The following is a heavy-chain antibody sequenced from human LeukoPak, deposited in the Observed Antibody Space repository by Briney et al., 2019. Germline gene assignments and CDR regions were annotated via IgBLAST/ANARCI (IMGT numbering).Heavy chain of an antibody. Sequence: SETLSLTCSVYGESFTGYHLTWLRQPPGKGLEWSGEVNHSGGTDYNPSLKSRVTISVDTSKNHFSLGLSSVTAADTAVYYCARLNSADYFLDYWGQGSLVTVSS. V-gene: IGHV4-34*01. CDR3: ARLNSADYFLDY. CDR2: VNHSGGT. J-gene: IGHJ4*02. CDR1: GESFTGYH. D-gene: IGHD4-17*01.